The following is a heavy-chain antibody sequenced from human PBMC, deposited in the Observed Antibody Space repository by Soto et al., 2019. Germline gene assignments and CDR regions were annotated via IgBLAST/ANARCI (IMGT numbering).Heavy chain of an antibody. CDR2: ISGSGGST. V-gene: IGHV3-23*01. J-gene: IGHJ6*02. CDR3: ANESSIFGYYYFGMDV. CDR1: GFTFSSYA. D-gene: IGHD3-3*01. Sequence: EVQLLESGGGLVQPGGSLRLSCAASGFTFSSYAMSWVRQAPGKGLEWVSAISGSGGSTYYADSVKGRFTISRDNSKNTLYLQMNSLRAEDTAVYYCANESSIFGYYYFGMDVWGQGTTFTVSS.